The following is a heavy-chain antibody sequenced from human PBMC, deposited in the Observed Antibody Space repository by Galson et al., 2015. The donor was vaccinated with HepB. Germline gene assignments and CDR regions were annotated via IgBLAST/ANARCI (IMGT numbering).Heavy chain of an antibody. J-gene: IGHJ6*02. Sequence: VKVSCKVSGYTLTELSMHWVRQAPGNGLERMGGFDPEDGETIYAQKFQGRVTMTEDTSTDTAYMELSSLRSEATAVYYCATGGITGTTYYYYYAMDVWGQGTTVTVSS. CDR1: GYTLTELS. D-gene: IGHD1-14*01. CDR2: FDPEDGET. CDR3: ATGGITGTTYYYYYAMDV. V-gene: IGHV1-24*01.